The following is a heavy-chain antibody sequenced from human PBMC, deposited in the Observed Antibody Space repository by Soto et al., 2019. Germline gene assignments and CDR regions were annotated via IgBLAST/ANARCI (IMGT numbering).Heavy chain of an antibody. J-gene: IGHJ6*02. V-gene: IGHV4-59*12. Sequence: SETLSLTCTVSGGSITSYYWSWIRQPPGKGLEWIGYINHSGSTNYNPSLKSRVTISVDTSKNQFSLKLSSVTAADTAVYYCARDFRNTYSYYYYYYGMDVWGQGTTVTVSS. CDR2: INHSGST. D-gene: IGHD2-15*01. CDR1: GGSITSYY. CDR3: ARDFRNTYSYYYYYYGMDV.